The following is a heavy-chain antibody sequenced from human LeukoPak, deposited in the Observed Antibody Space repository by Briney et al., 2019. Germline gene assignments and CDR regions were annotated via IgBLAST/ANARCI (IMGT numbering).Heavy chain of an antibody. J-gene: IGHJ4*02. D-gene: IGHD2-15*01. V-gene: IGHV1-18*01. CDR3: ARGIVVAVQYYFDY. CDR2: ISAYNGNT. CDR1: GYTFTSYG. Sequence: ASVKVSCKASGYTFTSYGISWVRQAPGQGLEWMGWISAYNGNTNYAQKLQGRVTMTRNTSISTAYMELSCLRSEDTAVYYCARGIVVAVQYYFDYWGQGTLVTVSS.